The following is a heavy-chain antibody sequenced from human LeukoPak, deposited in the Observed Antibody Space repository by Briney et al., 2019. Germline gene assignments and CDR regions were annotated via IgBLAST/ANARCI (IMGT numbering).Heavy chain of an antibody. Sequence: GASVKVSCKASGYTFTGYYMHWVRQAPGQGLEWMGRINPNSGGTNYAQKFQGRVTMTRDTSISTAYMELSRLRSDDTAMYCCARSRDFGWFDPWGQGTLVTVSS. D-gene: IGHD3-3*01. CDR3: ARSRDFGWFDP. CDR2: INPNSGGT. CDR1: GYTFTGYY. V-gene: IGHV1-2*06. J-gene: IGHJ5*02.